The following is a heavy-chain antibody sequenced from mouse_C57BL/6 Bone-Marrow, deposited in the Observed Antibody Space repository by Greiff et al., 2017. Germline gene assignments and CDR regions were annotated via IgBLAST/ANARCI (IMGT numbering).Heavy chain of an antibody. CDR1: GYSITSGYY. D-gene: IGHD2-1*01. Sequence: EVQLQESGPGLVKPSQSLSLTCSVTGYSITSGYYWNWIRQLPGNKLEWMGYISYDGSNNYNPSLKNRISITRDTSKNKFFLKLNSVTTEDTATDYCAREDIYYGIHFDYWGQGTTLTVSS. V-gene: IGHV3-6*01. CDR3: AREDIYYGIHFDY. CDR2: ISYDGSN. J-gene: IGHJ2*01.